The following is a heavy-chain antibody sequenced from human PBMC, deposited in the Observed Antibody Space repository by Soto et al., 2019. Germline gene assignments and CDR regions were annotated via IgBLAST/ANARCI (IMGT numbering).Heavy chain of an antibody. CDR2: IYYSGST. J-gene: IGHJ4*02. V-gene: IGHV4-39*01. CDR3: ATHYPYYDSSGYDKTSDY. Sequence: SETLSLTCTVSGGSISSSSYYWGWIRQPPGKGLEWIGSIYYSGSTYYNPSLKSRVTISVDTSKNQFSLKLSSVTAADTAVYYCATHYPYYDSSGYDKTSDYWGQGTLVTVSS. CDR1: GGSISSSSYY. D-gene: IGHD3-22*01.